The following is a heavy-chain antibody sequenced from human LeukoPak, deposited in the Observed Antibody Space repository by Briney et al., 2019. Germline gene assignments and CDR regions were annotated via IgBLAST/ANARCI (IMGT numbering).Heavy chain of an antibody. CDR2: ISSSSSYI. J-gene: IGHJ3*02. CDR3: ARESSGYYAFDI. Sequence: GESLRLSCAASGFTFSSYSMNWVRQAPGKGLEWVSSISSSSSYIYYADSVKGRFTISRDNAKNSLYLQMNSLRAEDTAVYYCARESSGYYAFDIWGQGTMVTVSS. V-gene: IGHV3-21*01. CDR1: GFTFSSYS. D-gene: IGHD3-22*01.